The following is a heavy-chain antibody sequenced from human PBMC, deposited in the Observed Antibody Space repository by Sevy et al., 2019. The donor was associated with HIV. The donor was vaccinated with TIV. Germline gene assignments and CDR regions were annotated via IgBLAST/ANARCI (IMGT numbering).Heavy chain of an antibody. CDR3: ARDPGYCSGGSCYRPLRRVRYGMDV. CDR1: GGTFSSYA. CDR2: IIPIFGTA. Sequence: ASVKVSCKASGGTFSSYAISWVRQAPGQGLEWMGGIIPIFGTANYAQKFQGRVTITADESTSTAYMDLSSLRSEDTAVYYCARDPGYCSGGSCYRPLRRVRYGMDVWGQGTTVTVSS. V-gene: IGHV1-69*13. D-gene: IGHD2-15*01. J-gene: IGHJ6*02.